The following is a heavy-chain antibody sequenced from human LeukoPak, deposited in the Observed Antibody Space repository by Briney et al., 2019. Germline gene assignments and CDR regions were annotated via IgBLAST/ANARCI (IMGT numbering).Heavy chain of an antibody. J-gene: IGHJ6*03. CDR1: GGSISSYY. CDR2: IYYSGST. D-gene: IGHD2-2*02. V-gene: IGHV4-59*01. CDR3: ARERCSSTSCYTEDYYYMDV. Sequence: SETLSLTCIVSGGSISSYYWSWIRQPPGKGLEWIGYIYYSGSTNYNPSLKSRVTISVDTSKNQFSLKLSSVTAADTAVYYCARERCSSTSCYTEDYYYMDVWGKGTAVTVSS.